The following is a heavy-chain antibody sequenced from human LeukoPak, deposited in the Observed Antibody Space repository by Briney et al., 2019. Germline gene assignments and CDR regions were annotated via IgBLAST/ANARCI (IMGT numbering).Heavy chain of an antibody. V-gene: IGHV3-49*04. CDR1: GFTFGDYA. CDR2: IRSKAYGGTT. Sequence: GGSLRLSCTASGFTFGDYATSWVRQAPGKGLEWVGFIRSKAYGGTTEYAASVKGRFTISRDDSKSIAYLQMNSLKTEDTAVYYCTRVDDSSGYSPAHFDYWGQGTLVTVSS. D-gene: IGHD3-22*01. J-gene: IGHJ4*02. CDR3: TRVDDSSGYSPAHFDY.